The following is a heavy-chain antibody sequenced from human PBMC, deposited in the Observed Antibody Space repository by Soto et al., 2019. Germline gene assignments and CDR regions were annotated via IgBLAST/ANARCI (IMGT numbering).Heavy chain of an antibody. V-gene: IGHV1-69*01. J-gene: IGHJ5*02. Sequence: QVQLVQSGAEVKKPGSSVKVSCKASGGTFSSYAISWVRQAPGQGLEWMGGIIPIFGTANYAQKFQGRVTITADEPTSTAYMERSSLRSENTAVYYCASRITMVRGVKGWFDPWGQGTLVTVSS. CDR1: GGTFSSYA. CDR3: ASRITMVRGVKGWFDP. CDR2: IIPIFGTA. D-gene: IGHD3-10*01.